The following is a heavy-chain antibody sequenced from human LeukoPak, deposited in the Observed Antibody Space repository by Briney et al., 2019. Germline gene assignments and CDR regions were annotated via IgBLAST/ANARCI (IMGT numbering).Heavy chain of an antibody. V-gene: IGHV1-2*05. Sequence: ASVKVSCKASGYTFTGYYMDWVRQAPGQGLEWIGRINPNSGGTNYAQKFQGRVTMTRDTSISTAYMELSRLRSDDTGVYYCARNYYDSSGYYFSDAFDIWGQGTMATVSS. CDR2: INPNSGGT. CDR1: GYTFTGYY. J-gene: IGHJ3*02. D-gene: IGHD3-22*01. CDR3: ARNYYDSSGYYFSDAFDI.